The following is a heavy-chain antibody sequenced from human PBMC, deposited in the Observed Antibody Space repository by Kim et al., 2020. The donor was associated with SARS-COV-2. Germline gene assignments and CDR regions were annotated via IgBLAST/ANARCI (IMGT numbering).Heavy chain of an antibody. D-gene: IGHD3-10*01. V-gene: IGHV1-46*01. Sequence: ASVKVSCKASGYTFTRYYIHWVRQAPGQAPECMGIINPSDGGPSYTQKFQGRLTMTRDTSTSTVYMELSSLRSDDTADYYCARDHSGGSYFDYWGQGTLV. CDR1: GYTFTRYY. CDR2: INPSDGGP. J-gene: IGHJ4*02. CDR3: ARDHSGGSYFDY.